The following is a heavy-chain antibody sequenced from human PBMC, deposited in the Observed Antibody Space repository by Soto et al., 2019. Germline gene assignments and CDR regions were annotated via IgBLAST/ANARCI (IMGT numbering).Heavy chain of an antibody. J-gene: IGHJ6*02. V-gene: IGHV3-43*01. D-gene: IGHD7-27*01. CDR2: ISWDGGST. Sequence: PGGSLRLSCAASGFTFDDYTMHWVRQAPGKGLEWVSLISWDGGSTYYADSVKGRFTISRDNSKNSLYLQMNSLRTEDTALYYCAKDIRLNGDRNYYYGMEVWGQGTTGTVS. CDR3: AKDIRLNGDRNYYYGMEV. CDR1: GFTFDDYT.